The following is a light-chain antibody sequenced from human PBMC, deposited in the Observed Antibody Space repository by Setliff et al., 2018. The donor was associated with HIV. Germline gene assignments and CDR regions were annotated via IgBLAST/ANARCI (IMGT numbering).Light chain of an antibody. CDR1: RSDVGGYNS. V-gene: IGLV2-14*01. Sequence: QSALAQPASVSGSPGQAITISCTGTRSDVGGYNSVSWYQQLPGKAPKLIIYDVSKRPSGVSNRFSGSKSANTASLTISGLQAEDEADYYCCSYAGNYTYVFGTGTKVTVL. CDR2: DVS. CDR3: CSYAGNYTYV. J-gene: IGLJ1*01.